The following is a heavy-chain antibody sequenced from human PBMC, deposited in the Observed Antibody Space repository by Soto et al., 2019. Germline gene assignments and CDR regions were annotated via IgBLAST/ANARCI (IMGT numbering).Heavy chain of an antibody. CDR2: IYPSDSAI. V-gene: IGHV5-51*01. CDR3: VRSGTSSGRFSDY. Sequence: GESLKISCKGSGYTFTSYWIGWVRQMPGEGLEWMWVIYPSDSAIRYSPSVQGKVTISADKSITTAYLQWSSLKAADTAMYYGVRSGTSSGRFSDYWGQGTLVTVSS. J-gene: IGHJ4*02. D-gene: IGHD2-15*01. CDR1: GYTFTSYW.